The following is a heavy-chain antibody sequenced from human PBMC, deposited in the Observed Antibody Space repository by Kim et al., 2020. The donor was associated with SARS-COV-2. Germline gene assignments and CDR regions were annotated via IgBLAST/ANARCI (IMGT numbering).Heavy chain of an antibody. V-gene: IGHV3-23*01. J-gene: IGHJ4*02. Sequence: GGSLRLSCAASGFTFGAYAMTWVRQAPGKGLEWVSAVSGTGGSTYYADSVKGRFTISRDNSKSTVYLQMSSLRAEDTAVYYCARVVGATNRAFDYWGQGTLVTVSS. CDR3: ARVVGATNRAFDY. CDR2: VSGTGGST. CDR1: GFTFGAYA. D-gene: IGHD1-26*01.